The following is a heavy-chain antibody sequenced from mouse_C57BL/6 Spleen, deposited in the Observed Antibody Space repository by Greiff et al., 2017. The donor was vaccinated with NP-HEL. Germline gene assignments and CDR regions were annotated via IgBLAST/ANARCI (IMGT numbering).Heavy chain of an antibody. Sequence: QVQLQQSGPELVKPGASVKISCKASGYAFSSSWMNWVKQRPGKGLEWIGRIYPGDGDTNYNGKFKGKATLTADKSSSTAYMHLSSLTSEDSAVYFCAREDLAHYYGSSPGWFAYWGQGTLVTVSA. D-gene: IGHD1-1*01. J-gene: IGHJ3*01. CDR3: AREDLAHYYGSSPGWFAY. CDR1: GYAFSSSW. V-gene: IGHV1-82*01. CDR2: IYPGDGDT.